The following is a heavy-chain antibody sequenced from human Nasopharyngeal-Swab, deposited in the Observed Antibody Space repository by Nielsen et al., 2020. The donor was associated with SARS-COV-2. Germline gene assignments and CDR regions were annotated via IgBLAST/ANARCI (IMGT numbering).Heavy chain of an antibody. D-gene: IGHD4-17*01. V-gene: IGHV3-30*18. CDR3: AKDHYGDYVGAYYHGMDV. CDR1: GFTFSRYG. CDR2: VSYDGSYK. J-gene: IGHJ6*02. Sequence: GGSLRLSCAAYGFTFSRYGMHWVRQAPGKGLEWVAVVSYDGSYKYYADSVKGRFTSSRDNSKSTLYLHMNSLRAEDTAIYYCAKDHYGDYVGAYYHGMDVWGQGTTVTVSS.